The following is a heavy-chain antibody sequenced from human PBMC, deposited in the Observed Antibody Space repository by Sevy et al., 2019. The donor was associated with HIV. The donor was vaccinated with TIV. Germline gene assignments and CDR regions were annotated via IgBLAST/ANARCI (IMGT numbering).Heavy chain of an antibody. J-gene: IGHJ6*02. CDR1: GFTFSRYS. D-gene: IGHD3-10*01. Sequence: GGSLRLSCVASGFTFSRYSMNWVRQAPGKGLEWVANIRQDGSEKYYVDSVRGRFTISRDSAKNSLFLQLNSLRADDTAIYYCAKSYFGSGTSYGMDLWGRGTTVTVSS. CDR3: AKSYFGSGTSYGMDL. CDR2: IRQDGSEK. V-gene: IGHV3-7*01.